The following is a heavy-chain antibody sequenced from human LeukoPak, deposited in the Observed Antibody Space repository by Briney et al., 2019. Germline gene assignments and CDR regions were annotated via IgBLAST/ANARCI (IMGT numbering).Heavy chain of an antibody. V-gene: IGHV1-2*02. CDR3: ARGIVIVPAALANYYYMDV. Sequence: AASLKVSSKASRYTFTGYYMHWGRQAPGQGVEWMGWINPNSGGTNYAQKFQGRVTMTRDTSISTPYMELSRMRSDDTAVYYCARGIVIVPAALANYYYMDVWGKGTTVTSP. CDR1: RYTFTGYY. D-gene: IGHD2-2*01. CDR2: INPNSGGT. J-gene: IGHJ6*03.